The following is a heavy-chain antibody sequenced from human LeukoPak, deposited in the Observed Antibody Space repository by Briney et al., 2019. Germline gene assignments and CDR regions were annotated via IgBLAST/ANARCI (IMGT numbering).Heavy chain of an antibody. V-gene: IGHV3-53*01. J-gene: IGHJ4*02. D-gene: IGHD3-10*01. Sequence: GGSLRLSCEDSGFTFSSYWMSWVRHAPGKRLEWVSVIYSGGSTYYADSVKGRFTISRDNSKNTLYLQMNSLRADDTAVYYCASPVFGGLATRGAFDYWGQGTLVTVSS. CDR1: GFTFSSYW. CDR2: IYSGGST. CDR3: ASPVFGGLATRGAFDY.